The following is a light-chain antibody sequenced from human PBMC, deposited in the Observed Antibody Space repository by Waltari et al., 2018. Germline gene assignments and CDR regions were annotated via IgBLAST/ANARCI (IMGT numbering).Light chain of an antibody. V-gene: IGLV2-23*02. J-gene: IGLJ3*02. CDR2: WVN. Sequence: QSALTQPASVSGSRGQSITISCTGSSSDIGSYNVVSWYQHPPGKAPKLLIYWVNNRPSGVSNRFSGSKSGNTASLTISGLQAEDEADYYCSSYAGSVVFGGGTKLTVL. CDR3: SSYAGSVV. CDR1: SSDIGSYNV.